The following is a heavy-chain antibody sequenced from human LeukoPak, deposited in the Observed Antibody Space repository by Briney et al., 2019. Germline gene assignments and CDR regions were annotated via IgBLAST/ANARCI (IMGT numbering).Heavy chain of an antibody. Sequence: ASVKVSCKASGYTFTGYYMHWVRQAPGQGLEWMGWINPNSGGTNYAQKFQGRVTMTRDTSISTAYMELSRLRSDDTAVYYCVRDRRYSSGWLVDYWGQGTLVTVSS. V-gene: IGHV1-2*02. D-gene: IGHD6-19*01. CDR2: INPNSGGT. J-gene: IGHJ4*02. CDR1: GYTFTGYY. CDR3: VRDRRYSSGWLVDY.